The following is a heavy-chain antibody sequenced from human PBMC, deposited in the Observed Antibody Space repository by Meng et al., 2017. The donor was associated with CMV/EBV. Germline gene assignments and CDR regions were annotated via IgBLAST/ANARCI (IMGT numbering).Heavy chain of an antibody. D-gene: IGHD6-13*01. CDR1: GFTFDDYT. CDR2: ISWDGGST. CDR3: PKPKYSSSWGYDY. J-gene: IGHJ4*02. Sequence: GESLKISCAASGFTFDDYTMHWVRQAPGKGLEWVSLISWDGGSTYYADSVKGRFTISRDNSKNSLYLQMNSLRTEDTALYYCPKPKYSSSWGYDYWGQGTLVTVSS. V-gene: IGHV3-43*01.